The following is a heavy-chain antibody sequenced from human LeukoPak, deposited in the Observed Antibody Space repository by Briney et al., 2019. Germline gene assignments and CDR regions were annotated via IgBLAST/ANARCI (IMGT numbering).Heavy chain of an antibody. CDR3: AKVGRAYCSGTSCHESGY. V-gene: IGHV3-30*02. CDR2: IRYDGSNK. Sequence: GGSLRLSCAASGFTFSSYGMHWVRQAPGKGLEWVAFIRYDGSNKYYADSVKGRFTISRDNSKNTLYLQMNSLGAEDTAVYYCAKVGRAYCSGTSCHESGYWGQGTLVTVSS. CDR1: GFTFSSYG. J-gene: IGHJ4*02. D-gene: IGHD2-2*01.